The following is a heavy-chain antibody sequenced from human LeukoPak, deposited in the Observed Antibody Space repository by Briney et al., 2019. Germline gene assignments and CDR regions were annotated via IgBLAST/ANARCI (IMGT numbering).Heavy chain of an antibody. CDR1: GDSISNYY. J-gene: IGHJ4*02. D-gene: IGHD2/OR15-2a*01. CDR3: ARGRCRNSGCRPYFDY. V-gene: IGHV4-59*01. CDR2: IYYSEST. Sequence: SETLSLTCTVSGDSISNYYWCWIRQPPGKGLEWIGYIYYSESTNYNPSLKSRVTISTDTSKSQFSLNLRSVTAEDTGIYYCARGRCRNSGCRPYFDYWGQGTQVTVSS.